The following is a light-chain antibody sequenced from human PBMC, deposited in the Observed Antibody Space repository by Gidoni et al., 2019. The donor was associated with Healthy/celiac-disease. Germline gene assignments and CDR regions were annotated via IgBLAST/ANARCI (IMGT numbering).Light chain of an antibody. V-gene: IGKV1-39*01. CDR1: QSSSSY. CDR3: QQSYSTPFT. CDR2: AAS. Sequence: DIQMTPSPSSLSASVGDRVTITCRASQSSSSYLNWYQQKPGKAPKLLIYAASSLQSVVPSRFSGSGSGTDFTLTSSSLQPEDFATYYCQQSYSTPFTFGPGTKVDIK. J-gene: IGKJ3*01.